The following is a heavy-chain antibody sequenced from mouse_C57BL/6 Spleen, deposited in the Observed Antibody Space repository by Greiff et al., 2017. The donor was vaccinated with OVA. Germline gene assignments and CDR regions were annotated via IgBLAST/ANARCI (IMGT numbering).Heavy chain of an antibody. J-gene: IGHJ3*01. CDR2: IWGVGST. V-gene: IGHV2-6*01. D-gene: IGHD2-1*01. CDR1: GFSLTSYG. Sequence: VQRVESGPGLVAPSQSLSITCTVSGFSLTSYGVDWVRQSPGKGLEWLGVIWGVGSTNYNSALKSRLSISKDNSKSQVFLKMNSLQTDDTAMYYCASGDGNYVRFAYWGQGTLVTVSA. CDR3: ASGDGNYVRFAY.